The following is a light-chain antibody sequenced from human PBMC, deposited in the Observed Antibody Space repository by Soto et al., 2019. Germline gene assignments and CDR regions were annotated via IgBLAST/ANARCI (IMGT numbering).Light chain of an antibody. CDR2: ATS. J-gene: IGKJ5*01. CDR3: QQSYRTPT. CDR1: QTISNP. Sequence: DIQMTQSPSSLSASVGDRVTITFRASQTISNPLSWYQQKPGKVPELLIYATSRLQSGVPSRFSGSRSGTDYTLTISSLQPEDFATYYCQQSYRTPTFGQGTRLEIK. V-gene: IGKV1-39*01.